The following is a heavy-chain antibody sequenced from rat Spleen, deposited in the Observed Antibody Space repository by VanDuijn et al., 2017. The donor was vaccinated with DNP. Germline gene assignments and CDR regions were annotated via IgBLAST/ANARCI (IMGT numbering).Heavy chain of an antibody. D-gene: IGHD1-6*01. CDR1: GFTFSDYN. Sequence: EVRLVESGGALVQPGRSLKLSCAASGFTFSDYNMAWVRQAPKKGLEWVTTIHSDGSSTYYRDSVRGRFTFSRDNAESTLYLQMNSLKSEDTATYYCTRGVYYGSSWAFDYWGHGVMVTVSS. V-gene: IGHV5-7*01. CDR2: IHSDGSST. J-gene: IGHJ2*01. CDR3: TRGVYYGSSWAFDY.